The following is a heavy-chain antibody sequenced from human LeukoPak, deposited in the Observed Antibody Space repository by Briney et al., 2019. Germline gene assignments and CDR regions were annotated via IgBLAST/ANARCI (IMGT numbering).Heavy chain of an antibody. CDR2: IYYSGST. D-gene: IGHD6-13*01. J-gene: IGHJ4*02. V-gene: IGHV4-59*01. Sequence: SETLSLTCTVSGGSISSYYWSWIRQPPGKGLEWIGYIYYSGSTNYNPSLKSRVTISVDTSKNQFSLKLSSVTAADTAVYYCARGRQQLAPGYWGQGTLVTVSS. CDR3: ARGRQQLAPGY. CDR1: GGSISSYY.